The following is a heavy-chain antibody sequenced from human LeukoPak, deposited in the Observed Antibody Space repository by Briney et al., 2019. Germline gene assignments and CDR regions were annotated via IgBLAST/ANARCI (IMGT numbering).Heavy chain of an antibody. V-gene: IGHV4-59*01. CDR1: GGSISSYY. J-gene: IGHJ5*02. D-gene: IGHD2-2*01. Sequence: PSETLSLTCTVSGGSISSYYWSWIRQPPGKGLEWIGYIYYSGSTSYNPSLKSRVTMPVDTSKKQISLKVRSVTAADTAVYYCARTTEDCSSTSCYQYWFDPWGQGTLVTVSS. CDR2: IYYSGST. CDR3: ARTTEDCSSTSCYQYWFDP.